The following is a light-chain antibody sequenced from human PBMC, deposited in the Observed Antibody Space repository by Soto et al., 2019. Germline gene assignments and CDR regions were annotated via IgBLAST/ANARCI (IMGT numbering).Light chain of an antibody. V-gene: IGKV3-20*01. CDR1: QSVDSRN. Sequence: EIVLTQSPGTLSLSPGERATLSCRASQSVDSRNLAWYQQKPGQAPRLLIYGASSWATGVPYRFSGSGSGTDFTLTISRLEPEDVAVYYCQQYGDSPYTFGQGTKRELK. J-gene: IGKJ2*01. CDR2: GAS. CDR3: QQYGDSPYT.